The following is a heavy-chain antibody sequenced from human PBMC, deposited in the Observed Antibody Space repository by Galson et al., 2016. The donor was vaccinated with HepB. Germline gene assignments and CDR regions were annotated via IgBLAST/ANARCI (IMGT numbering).Heavy chain of an antibody. CDR3: ALGYCSGGSCYRNWFDS. J-gene: IGHJ5*01. V-gene: IGHV1-18*01. CDR2: ISGDNGNT. Sequence: SVKVSCKASGYTFTSYGISWVRQAPGQGLEWMGWISGDNGNTNYAQKLQGRVTMTKDTSTSTAYMELRSLRSDDTAVYYCALGYCSGGSCYRNWFDSWGQGTLVTASS. CDR1: GYTFTSYG. D-gene: IGHD2-15*01.